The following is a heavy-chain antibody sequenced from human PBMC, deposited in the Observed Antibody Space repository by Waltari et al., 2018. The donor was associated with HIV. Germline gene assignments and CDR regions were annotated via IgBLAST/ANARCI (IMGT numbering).Heavy chain of an antibody. J-gene: IGHJ4*02. CDR3: ARGWDYGDNYDY. CDR1: GFTFSHYW. V-gene: IGHV3-7*01. CDR2: IKHDGNEK. Sequence: EVVLVESGGGLVQPGGSLRLSCGGSGFTFSHYWMNWVRQAPAKGLEWVATIKHDGNEKYYVDSVKGRVTISRDNAEKSLYMQMNSLTAEDTAVYYCARGWDYGDNYDYWGQGTPVIVSS. D-gene: IGHD4-17*01.